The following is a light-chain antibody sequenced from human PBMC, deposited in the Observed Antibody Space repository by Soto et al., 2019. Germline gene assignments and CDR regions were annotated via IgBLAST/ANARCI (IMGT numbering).Light chain of an antibody. CDR3: CSYAGGPYV. J-gene: IGLJ1*01. V-gene: IGLV2-11*01. CDR2: DVS. Sequence: QSALTQPRSVSGSPGQSVAISCTGTSSDVGGYDYVPWYQQHPGKAPNVIIFDVSKRPSGVPDRFSGSKSGNTASLTISGLQAEDEADYYCCSYAGGPYVFGTGTKAPS. CDR1: SSDVGGYDY.